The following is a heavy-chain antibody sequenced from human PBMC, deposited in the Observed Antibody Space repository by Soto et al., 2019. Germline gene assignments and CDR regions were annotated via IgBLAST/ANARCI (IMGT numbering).Heavy chain of an antibody. CDR3: ANSFSSGSYPFDS. J-gene: IGHJ4*02. D-gene: IGHD3-10*01. CDR2: ITWNSGSL. Sequence: EVQLVESGGGLVQPGRSLRLSCAASGFTFSNYAMHWVRQAPGKGLEWVSLITWNSGSLSYADSVKGRFTISRDNAKISLYLDMNSLRPEDTALYYCANSFSSGSYPFDSWGQGTLVTVSS. V-gene: IGHV3-9*01. CDR1: GFTFSNYA.